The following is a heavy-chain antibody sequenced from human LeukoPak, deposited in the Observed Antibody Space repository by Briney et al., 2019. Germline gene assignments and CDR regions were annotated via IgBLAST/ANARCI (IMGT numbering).Heavy chain of an antibody. V-gene: IGHV1-2*02. D-gene: IGHD2-15*01. CDR2: INPNSGAT. CDR1: GYTFTGYY. CDR3: ARDERYCNGDNHYPDLGY. Sequence: ASVKVSCKASGYTFTGYYMFWVRQAPGQGLEWMGWINPNSGATEYAQKFQGRVTLTRDTSIRTTYMELSSLRSDDTAVYYCARDERYCNGDNHYPDLGYWGQGTLVTVSS. J-gene: IGHJ4*02.